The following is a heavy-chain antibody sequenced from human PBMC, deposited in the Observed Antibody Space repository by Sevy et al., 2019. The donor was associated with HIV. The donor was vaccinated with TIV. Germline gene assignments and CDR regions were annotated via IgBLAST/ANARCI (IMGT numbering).Heavy chain of an antibody. J-gene: IGHJ4*02. Sequence: SETLSLTCTVSGGSMSSSNWWSWVRQPPGKGLEWIGEIYHSGSTNYNTSLKSRVTISVDKSKNQFSLKLSSVTAADTAVYYCASFIAARPPYYFDYWGQGTLVTVSS. D-gene: IGHD6-6*01. CDR1: GGSMSSSNW. V-gene: IGHV4-4*02. CDR2: IYHSGST. CDR3: ASFIAARPPYYFDY.